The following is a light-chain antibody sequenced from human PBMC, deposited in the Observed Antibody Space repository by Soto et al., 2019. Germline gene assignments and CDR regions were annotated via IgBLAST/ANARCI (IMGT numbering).Light chain of an antibody. CDR1: ESVSNN. Sequence: EIVMTQSPATLSVSPGERATLSCRASESVSNNLAWYQQKPGQAPRLLIYFASTSGSGTEFTLTISSLQSEDFAVYYCQQYNKWPLTFGGGTKVETK. CDR2: FAS. V-gene: IGKV3-15*01. J-gene: IGKJ4*01. CDR3: QQYNKWPLT.